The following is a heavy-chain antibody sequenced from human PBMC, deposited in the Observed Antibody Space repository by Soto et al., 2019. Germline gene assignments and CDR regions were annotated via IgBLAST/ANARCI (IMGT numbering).Heavy chain of an antibody. D-gene: IGHD6-19*01. Sequence: ASVKVSCKASGYTFAGYYMHWVRQAPGQGLEWMGWINPNSGGTNYAQKFQGWVTMTRDTSISTAYMELSRLRSDDTAVYYCARVMRRVSNKLAVAGNDAFDIWGQGTMVTVSS. CDR3: ARVMRRVSNKLAVAGNDAFDI. CDR2: INPNSGGT. V-gene: IGHV1-2*04. J-gene: IGHJ3*02. CDR1: GYTFAGYY.